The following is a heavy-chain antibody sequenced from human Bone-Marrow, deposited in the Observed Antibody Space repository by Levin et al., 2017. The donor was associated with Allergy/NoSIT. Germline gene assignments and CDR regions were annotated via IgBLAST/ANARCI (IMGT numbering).Heavy chain of an antibody. CDR2: LYYSGIGST. V-gene: IGHV4-59*12. CDR3: ARHLPWEVHYGGNSPQSGVDY. Sequence: PSETLSLTCTISGGSISPYFWSWIRQPPGKGLEWIGYLYYSGIGSTNYNPSLKSRATISGDTSKNQISLKLSSVTAADTAVYYCARHLPWEVHYGGNSPQSGVDYWGRGTLVIVSS. D-gene: IGHD4-23*01. J-gene: IGHJ4*02. CDR1: GGSISPYF.